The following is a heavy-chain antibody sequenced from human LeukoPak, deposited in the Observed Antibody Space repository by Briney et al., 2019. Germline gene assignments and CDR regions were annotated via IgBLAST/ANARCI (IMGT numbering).Heavy chain of an antibody. CDR2: IYYSGST. Sequence: SETLSLTCTVSGGSISSGGYYWSWIRQHPGKGLEWIGYIYYSGSTYYNPSLKSRVTISVDKSKNQFSLKLSSVTAADTAVYYCARDSESSFDYWGQGTLVTVSS. CDR1: GGSISSGGYY. D-gene: IGHD1-14*01. J-gene: IGHJ4*02. V-gene: IGHV4-31*03. CDR3: ARDSESSFDY.